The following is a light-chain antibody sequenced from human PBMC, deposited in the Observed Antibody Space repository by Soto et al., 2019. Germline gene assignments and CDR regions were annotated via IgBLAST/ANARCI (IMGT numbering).Light chain of an antibody. CDR2: TNN. CDR3: ATWDDSRKGV. Sequence: QSVLTQPPSASGTPGQRVTISCSGSTSNIGSHTVNWYQQLPGTAPKLLINTNNQRPSGVPDRFSGYKSDTSASLVISGLQSEDEADYYCATWDDSRKGVFGTGTKLTVL. CDR1: TSNIGSHT. V-gene: IGLV1-44*01. J-gene: IGLJ1*01.